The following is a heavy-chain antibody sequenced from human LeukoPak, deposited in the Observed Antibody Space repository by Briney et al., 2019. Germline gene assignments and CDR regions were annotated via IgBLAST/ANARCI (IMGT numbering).Heavy chain of an antibody. Sequence: GGSLRLSCAASGFTFSSYSMNWVRQAPGKGLEWVSSISSSSSYIYYADSVKGRFTISRDNAKNSLYLQMNSLRAEDTAVYYCARVYCSGGSCPSFDYWGQGTLVTVSS. CDR2: ISSSSSYI. CDR1: GFTFSSYS. CDR3: ARVYCSGGSCPSFDY. D-gene: IGHD2-15*01. J-gene: IGHJ4*02. V-gene: IGHV3-21*01.